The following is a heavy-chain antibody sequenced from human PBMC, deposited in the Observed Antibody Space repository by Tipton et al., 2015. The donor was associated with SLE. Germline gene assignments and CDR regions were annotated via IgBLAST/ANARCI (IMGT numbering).Heavy chain of an antibody. Sequence: SLRLSCTASGFTFGDYAMSWVRQAPGKGLEWVGFIRSKAYGGTTEYAASVKGRFTISRDDSKSIAYLQMNSLKTEDTAVYYCAKDRGEGWFDPWGQGTLVTVSS. CDR1: GFTFGDYA. CDR3: AKDRGEGWFDP. D-gene: IGHD2-21*01. CDR2: IRSKAYGGTT. J-gene: IGHJ5*02. V-gene: IGHV3-49*04.